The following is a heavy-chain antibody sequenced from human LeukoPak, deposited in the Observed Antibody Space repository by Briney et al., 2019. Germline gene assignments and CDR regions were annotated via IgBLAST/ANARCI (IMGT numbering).Heavy chain of an antibody. V-gene: IGHV3-53*01. J-gene: IGHJ4*02. CDR2: IYSGGST. D-gene: IGHD5-24*01. CDR3: ARGPHRDGYNY. Sequence: GGSLRLSCAASGFTVSSNYMSWVRQAPGKGLEWVSVIYSGGSTYYADSVRGRFTISRDNSKNTLYLQMNSLRAEDTAVYYCARGPHRDGYNYWGQGTLVTVSS. CDR1: GFTVSSNY.